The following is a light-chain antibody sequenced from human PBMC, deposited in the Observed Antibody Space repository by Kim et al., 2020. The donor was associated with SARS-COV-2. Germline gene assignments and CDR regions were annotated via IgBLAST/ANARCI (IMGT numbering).Light chain of an antibody. CDR2: GKN. Sequence: SSELTQDPAVSVALGQTVRITCQGDSLRSYYATWYQQKPGQVPILVIYGKNNRPSGIPDRFSGSSSGNTASLTITGTQAGDEADYYCNSRDSNNNVLFGGGTQLTVL. V-gene: IGLV3-19*01. CDR1: SLRSYY. J-gene: IGLJ2*01. CDR3: NSRDSNNNVL.